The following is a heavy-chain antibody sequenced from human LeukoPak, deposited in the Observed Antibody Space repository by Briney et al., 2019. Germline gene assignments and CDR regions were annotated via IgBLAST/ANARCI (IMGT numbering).Heavy chain of an antibody. CDR2: ISAYNGNT. D-gene: IGHD3-22*01. V-gene: IGHV1-18*01. J-gene: IGHJ4*02. Sequence: ASVKVSCKASGYTFTSYGISWVRQAPGKGLEWMGCISAYNGNTNYAQKLQGRVTMTTDTSTSTAYMELRSLRSDDTAVYYCARDRYGYDSRGYYNFDYWGQGTLVTVSS. CDR3: ARDRYGYDSRGYYNFDY. CDR1: GYTFTSYG.